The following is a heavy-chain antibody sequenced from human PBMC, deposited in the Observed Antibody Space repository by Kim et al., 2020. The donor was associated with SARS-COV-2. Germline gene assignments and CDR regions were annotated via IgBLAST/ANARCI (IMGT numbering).Heavy chain of an antibody. CDR2: ISYDGSNK. CDR1: GFTFSSYG. CDR3: AKDLRRDYYGSGSYQAGYYYGMDV. V-gene: IGHV3-30*18. J-gene: IGHJ6*02. D-gene: IGHD3-10*01. Sequence: GGSLRLSCAASGFTFSSYGMHWVRQAPGKGLEWVAVISYDGSNKYYADSVKGRFTISRDNSKNTLYLQMNSLRAEDTAVYYCAKDLRRDYYGSGSYQAGYYYGMDVWGQGTTVTVSS.